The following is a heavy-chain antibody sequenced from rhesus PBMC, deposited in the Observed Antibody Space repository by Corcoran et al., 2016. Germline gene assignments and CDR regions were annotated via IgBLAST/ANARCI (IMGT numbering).Heavy chain of an antibody. CDR1: GFTFSSYG. Sequence: EVQLVESGGGLVQPGGSLKLSCAASGFTFSSYGMSWVRQAPGKGLEWVSAINSGGGSKYDADSVKGRFTISRDNSKNTLSLQMNSLRAEDTAVYYCAKPPMGYWGQGVLVTVSS. J-gene: IGHJ4*01. CDR3: AKPPMGY. D-gene: IGHD4-17*01. CDR2: INSGGGSK. V-gene: IGHV3S5*01.